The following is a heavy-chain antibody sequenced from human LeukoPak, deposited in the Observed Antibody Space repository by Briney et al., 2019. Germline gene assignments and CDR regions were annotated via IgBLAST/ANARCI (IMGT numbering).Heavy chain of an antibody. Sequence: SVKVSCKASGGTFSSYAISWVRQAPGQGLEWMGRIIPIFGIANYAQKFQGRVTITADKSTSTAYMELSSLRSDDTAVYYCARDLGYNYGYDYWGQGTLVAVSS. V-gene: IGHV1-69*04. CDR3: ARDLGYNYGYDY. CDR1: GGTFSSYA. J-gene: IGHJ4*02. CDR2: IIPIFGIA. D-gene: IGHD5-18*01.